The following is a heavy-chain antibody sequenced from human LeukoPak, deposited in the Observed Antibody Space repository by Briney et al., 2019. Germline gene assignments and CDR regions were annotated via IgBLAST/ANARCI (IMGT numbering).Heavy chain of an antibody. V-gene: IGHV1-18*01. D-gene: IGHD3-3*01. Sequence: ASVKVSCKASGYTFASYGISWVRQAPGQGLEWMGWISAYNGNTNYAQKFQGRLTTTTDTSTSTAYMELKSLRSNDTAVYYCAKCVSAYWSENWGQGTLVTVS. CDR1: GYTFASYG. CDR3: AKCVSAYWSEN. J-gene: IGHJ4*02. CDR2: ISAYNGNT.